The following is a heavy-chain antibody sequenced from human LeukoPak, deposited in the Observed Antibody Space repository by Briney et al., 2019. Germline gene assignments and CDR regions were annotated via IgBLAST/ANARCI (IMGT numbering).Heavy chain of an antibody. CDR2: IYYSGST. CDR3: ARDDGRLDY. CDR1: GGSISSYY. Sequence: RTSETLSLTCTVSGGSISSYYWSWIRQPPGKGLEWIGYIYYSGSTNYNPSLKSRVTISADTSKNQFSLKLSSVTAADTAVYYCARDDGRLDYWGQGTLVTVSS. D-gene: IGHD1-26*01. J-gene: IGHJ4*02. V-gene: IGHV4-59*01.